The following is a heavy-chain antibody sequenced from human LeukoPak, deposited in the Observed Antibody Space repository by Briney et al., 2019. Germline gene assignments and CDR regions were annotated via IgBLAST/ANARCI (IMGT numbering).Heavy chain of an antibody. CDR3: ARDKGDYDTSGSLFVF. Sequence: GGSLRLSCAASGFTFTTYVMSWVRQAPRKGLEWVANIKQDGSETYYVDSVKGRFTISRDNAKNSLYLQMNSLRAEDTAVYYCARDKGDYDTSGSLFVFGGQGTLVTVSS. CDR2: IKQDGSET. V-gene: IGHV3-7*03. CDR1: GFTFTTYV. D-gene: IGHD3-22*01. J-gene: IGHJ4*02.